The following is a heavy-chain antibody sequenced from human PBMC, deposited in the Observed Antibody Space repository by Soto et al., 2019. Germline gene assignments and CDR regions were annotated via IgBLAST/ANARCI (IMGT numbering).Heavy chain of an antibody. CDR3: AKGFCSGGSCPTRGYLDY. J-gene: IGHJ4*02. CDR1: GFTFSGYA. CDR2: ISGSGGTT. D-gene: IGHD2-15*01. Sequence: PGGSLRLSCAASGFTFSGYAMSWVRQAPGKGLEWVSAISGSGGTTYYADSVKGRFTMSRDNSKNTLFLQMNSLRAEDTAVYYCAKGFCSGGSCPTRGYLDYWGQGTLVTVSS. V-gene: IGHV3-23*01.